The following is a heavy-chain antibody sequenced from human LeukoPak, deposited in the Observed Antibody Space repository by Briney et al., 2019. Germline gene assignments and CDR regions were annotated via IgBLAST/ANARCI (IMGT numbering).Heavy chain of an antibody. CDR3: ARDLIYLPNYYYYGMDV. CDR2: INHSGST. V-gene: IGHV4-34*01. Sequence: SETLSLTCAVYGGSFSGYYWSWIRQPPGKGLEWIGEINHSGSTNYNPSLKSRVTISVDTSKNQFSLKLSSVTAADTAVYYCARDLIYLPNYYYYGMDVWGQGTTVTVSS. J-gene: IGHJ6*02. D-gene: IGHD3-3*02. CDR1: GGSFSGYY.